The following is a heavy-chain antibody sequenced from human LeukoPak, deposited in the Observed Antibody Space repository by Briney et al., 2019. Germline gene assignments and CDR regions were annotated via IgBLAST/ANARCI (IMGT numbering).Heavy chain of an antibody. CDR1: GFTFTTYT. CDR2: ISPGGGNT. J-gene: IGHJ5*02. D-gene: IGHD2-15*01. V-gene: IGHV3-23*01. CDR3: ARDSFGGSCSGGSCYSWFDP. Sequence: GGSLRLSCAASGFTFTTYTMGWVRQAPGKGLEWVSAISPGGGNTYYADSVKGRFTISRDNSKNTLFLQMGSLSPDDTAVYYCARDSFGGSCSGGSCYSWFDPWGQGTPVTISS.